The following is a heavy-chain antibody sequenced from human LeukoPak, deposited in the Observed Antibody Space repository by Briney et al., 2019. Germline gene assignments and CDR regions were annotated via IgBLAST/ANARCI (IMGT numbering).Heavy chain of an antibody. CDR2: IYYSGST. D-gene: IGHD4-23*01. CDR1: GGSISSYY. J-gene: IGHJ4*02. CDR3: ARGDGGNIFDY. V-gene: IGHV4-59*01. Sequence: NPSETLSLTCTVSGGSISSYYWSWIRQPPGKGLEWIGYIYYSGSTNYNPSLKSRVTISVDTSKNQFSLKLSSMTAADTAVYYCARGDGGNIFDYWGQGTLVTVSS.